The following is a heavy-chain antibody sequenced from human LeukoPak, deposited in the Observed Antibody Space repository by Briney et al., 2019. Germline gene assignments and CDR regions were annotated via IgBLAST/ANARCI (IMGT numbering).Heavy chain of an antibody. J-gene: IGHJ2*01. Sequence: GESLKISCQASGYTFTTYWIGWVRQMPGKGLECMGIIHPDDSDTTYSPSFQGQVTISADKSFSTAYLQWSSLKASDTAIYYCARLGGDTYYFGSASYPNWYFDLWGRGTLVTVSS. D-gene: IGHD3-10*01. CDR3: ARLGGDTYYFGSASYPNWYFDL. V-gene: IGHV5-51*01. CDR2: IHPDDSDT. CDR1: GYTFTTYW.